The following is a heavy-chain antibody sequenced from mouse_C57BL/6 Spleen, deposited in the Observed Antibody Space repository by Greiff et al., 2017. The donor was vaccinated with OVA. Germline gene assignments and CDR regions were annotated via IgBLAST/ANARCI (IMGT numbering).Heavy chain of an antibody. CDR3: PRRVYYFDY. V-gene: IGHV1-15*01. J-gene: IGHJ2*01. CDR1: GYTFTDYE. CDR2: IDPETGGT. Sequence: VQLQQSGAELVRPGASVTLSCKASGYTFTDYEMHWVKQTPVHGLEWIGAIDPETGGTAYNQKFKGKAILTADKSSSTAYMELRSLTSEDSAVYYCPRRVYYFDYWGQGTTLTVSS.